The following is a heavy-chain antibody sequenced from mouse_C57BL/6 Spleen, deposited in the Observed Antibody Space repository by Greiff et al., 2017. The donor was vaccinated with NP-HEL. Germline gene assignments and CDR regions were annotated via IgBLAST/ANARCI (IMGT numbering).Heavy chain of an antibody. V-gene: IGHV1-81*01. CDR2: IYPRSGNT. J-gene: IGHJ4*01. CDR3: ARDDGYYGAMDY. CDR1: GYTFTSSG. Sequence: VQLQESGAELARPGASVKLSCKASGYTFTSSGISWVKQRTGQGLAWIGEIYPRSGNTYYNEKFKGKATLTADKSSSTAYMELRSLTSEDSAVYFGARDDGYYGAMDYWGQGTSVTVSS. D-gene: IGHD2-3*01.